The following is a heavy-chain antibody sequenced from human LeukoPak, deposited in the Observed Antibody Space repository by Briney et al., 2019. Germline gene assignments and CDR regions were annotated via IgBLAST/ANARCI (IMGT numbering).Heavy chain of an antibody. CDR1: GYTFTGYY. Sequence: GASVKVSCKASGYTFTGYYMHWVRQAPGQGLEWMGWINPNSGGTNYAQKFQGRVTMTRDTSFSTVYMELSRLVSDDTAVYYCARDVPQSGYDADYWGQGTLVTVSS. J-gene: IGHJ4*02. CDR3: ARDVPQSGYDADY. D-gene: IGHD3-3*01. V-gene: IGHV1-2*02. CDR2: INPNSGGT.